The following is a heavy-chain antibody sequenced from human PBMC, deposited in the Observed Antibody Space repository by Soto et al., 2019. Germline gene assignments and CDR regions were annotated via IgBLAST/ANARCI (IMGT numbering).Heavy chain of an antibody. J-gene: IGHJ4*02. CDR3: ARLLGQWDHDY. D-gene: IGHD1-26*01. Sequence: PSETLSLTCTVSGGSLSSSTYYWSWIRQPPGKGLEWIGYIYYSGFTNSNPSLKSRVTISVDTSKNQFSLTLTSVTAADTAVYYCARLLGQWDHDYWGQGTLVTVSS. V-gene: IGHV4-61*01. CDR1: GGSLSSSTYY. CDR2: IYYSGFT.